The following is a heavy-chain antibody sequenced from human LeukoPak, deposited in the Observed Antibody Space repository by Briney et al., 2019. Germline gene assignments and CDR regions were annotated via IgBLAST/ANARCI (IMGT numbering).Heavy chain of an antibody. Sequence: SETLSLTCTVSGGSISSYYWSWIRQPPGRGLEWTGYIYYSGTTNYNPSLKSRVTISVDTSKNQFSLKLSSVTAADTAVYYCARGVYIAAAQYGYWGQGTLVSVSS. D-gene: IGHD6-13*01. CDR2: IYYSGTT. J-gene: IGHJ4*02. CDR3: ARGVYIAAAQYGY. V-gene: IGHV4-59*01. CDR1: GGSISSYY.